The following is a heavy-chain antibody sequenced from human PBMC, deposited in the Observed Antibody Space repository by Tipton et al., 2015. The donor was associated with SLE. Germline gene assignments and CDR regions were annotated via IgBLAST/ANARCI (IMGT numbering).Heavy chain of an antibody. V-gene: IGHV3-21*01. CDR2: ISSTSWSR. CDR1: GITLSAYS. CDR3: ATDRERLFDY. Sequence: GSLRLSCAVSGITLSAYSMNWIRQAPGKGLEWVSSISSTSWSRYYADSVKGRFTISRDNTKNSLYLQMNSLRAEDTAVYHCATDRERLFDYWGQGTLVTVSS. J-gene: IGHJ4*02. D-gene: IGHD1-26*01.